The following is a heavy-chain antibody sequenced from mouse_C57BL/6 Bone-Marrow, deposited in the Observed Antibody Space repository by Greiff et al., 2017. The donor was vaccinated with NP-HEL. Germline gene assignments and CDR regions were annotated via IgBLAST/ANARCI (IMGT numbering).Heavy chain of an antibody. Sequence: QVQLQQSGAELVRPGASVTLSCKASGYTFTDYEMHWVKQTPVHGLEWIGAIDPETGGTAYNQKFKGKAILTADKSSSTAYMELRSLTSEDSAVYYCTKGYGKKGFDYWGQGTTLTVSS. V-gene: IGHV1-15*01. J-gene: IGHJ2*01. CDR3: TKGYGKKGFDY. CDR1: GYTFTDYE. CDR2: IDPETGGT. D-gene: IGHD2-1*01.